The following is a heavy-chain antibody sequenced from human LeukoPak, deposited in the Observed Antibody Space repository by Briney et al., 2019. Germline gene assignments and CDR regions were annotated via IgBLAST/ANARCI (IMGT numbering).Heavy chain of an antibody. D-gene: IGHD2-15*01. CDR1: GYSLTEFS. CDR2: FDPEDGET. V-gene: IGHV1-24*01. CDR3: ATYRGGQAAGGLFDC. Sequence: ASVKVSRKVSGYSLTEFSMHWVPQAPGKGVERMGGFDPEDGETIYAQKFQGRVTMTEDTSTDTAYMELSSLRCEDTALYYSATYRGGQAAGGLFDCWREGTLVPVSS. J-gene: IGHJ4*02.